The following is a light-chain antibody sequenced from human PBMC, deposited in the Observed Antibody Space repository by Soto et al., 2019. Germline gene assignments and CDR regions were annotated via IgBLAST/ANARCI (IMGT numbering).Light chain of an antibody. CDR3: QQYKNWPPLT. J-gene: IGKJ4*01. CDR2: AAS. V-gene: IGKV3-15*01. CDR1: QSVGSA. Sequence: EIVMTQSPATLSVSPGETATLSCRASQSVGSAVAWYQHKPGQAPRLLIVAASIRATGVPGSFSGGGSGTEFTLTISSLQSEDFAVDYCQQYKNWPPLTFGGGTTVEIK.